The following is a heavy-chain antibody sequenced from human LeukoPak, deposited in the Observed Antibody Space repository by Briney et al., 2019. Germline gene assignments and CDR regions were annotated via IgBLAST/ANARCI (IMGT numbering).Heavy chain of an antibody. CDR1: GFTFSTYD. CDR3: ARDSSGWGLDV. CDR2: IGRAGDT. J-gene: IGHJ6*02. Sequence: GGSLRLSCAASGFTFSTYDMHWVRQATGKGLEWVSAIGRAGDTHYPGSVKGRFTISRENAENSLYLQMNSLRAGDTAVYYCARDSSGWGLDVWGQGTTVTVSS. D-gene: IGHD6-19*01. V-gene: IGHV3-13*04.